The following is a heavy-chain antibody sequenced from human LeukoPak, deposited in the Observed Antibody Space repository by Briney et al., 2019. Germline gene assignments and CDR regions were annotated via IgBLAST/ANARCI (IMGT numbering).Heavy chain of an antibody. D-gene: IGHD3-16*01. CDR1: GFTFSSYA. CDR3: ARALNYDYVWGSYAAGY. J-gene: IGHJ4*02. CDR2: ISYDGSNK. V-gene: IGHV3-30*04. Sequence: GGSLRLSCAASGFTFSSYAMHWVRQAPGKGLEWVAVISYDGSNKYYADSVKGRFTISRDNSKNTLYLQMNSLRAEDTAVYYCARALNYDYVWGSYAAGYWGQGTLVTVSS.